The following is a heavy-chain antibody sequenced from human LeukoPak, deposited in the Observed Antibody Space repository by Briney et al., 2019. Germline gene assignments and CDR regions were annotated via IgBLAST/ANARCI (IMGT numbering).Heavy chain of an antibody. Sequence: GGSLRLSCAASGITFSRHAMTWVRQAPGKGLEWVSVVSATGDITSYADSVKSRFTISRDNSKNTLYLQMNSLRVEDTAQYYCVKEFGDSWGYFEDWGQGTLVTVSS. CDR3: VKEFGDSWGYFED. CDR1: GITFSRHA. D-gene: IGHD7-27*01. J-gene: IGHJ4*02. CDR2: VSATGDIT. V-gene: IGHV3-23*01.